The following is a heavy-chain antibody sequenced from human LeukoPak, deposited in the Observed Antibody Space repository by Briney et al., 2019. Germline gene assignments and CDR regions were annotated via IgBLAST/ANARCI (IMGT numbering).Heavy chain of an antibody. D-gene: IGHD5-24*01. CDR2: INPNSGGT. J-gene: IGHJ4*02. Sequence: ASVKVSFKASGYTFTGYYMHWVRQAPGQGLEWMGWINPNSGGTNYAQKFQGRVTITRDTSISTAYMELSRLRSDDTAVSYYPRVDGIDGRLAFWGQGTLVTVSS. V-gene: IGHV1-2*02. CDR1: GYTFTGYY. CDR3: PRVDGIDGRLAF.